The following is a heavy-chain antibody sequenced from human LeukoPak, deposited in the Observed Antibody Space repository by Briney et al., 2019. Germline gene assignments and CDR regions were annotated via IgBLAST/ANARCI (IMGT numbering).Heavy chain of an antibody. J-gene: IGHJ4*02. D-gene: IGHD3-10*01. CDR2: IYYSGST. CDR1: GGSISSYY. V-gene: IGHV4-59*01. Sequence: SETLSVTCTVSGGSISSYYWSWIRQPPGKGLEWIGYIYYSGSTNYNPSLKSRVTISVDTSKNQFSLKLGSVTAADTAVYYCASKGYYGSGRFDYWGQGTLVTVSS. CDR3: ASKGYYGSGRFDY.